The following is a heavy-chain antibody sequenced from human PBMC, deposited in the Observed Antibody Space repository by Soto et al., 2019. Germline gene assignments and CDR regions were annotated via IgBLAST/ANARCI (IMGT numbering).Heavy chain of an antibody. Sequence: QVQLVESGGGVVQPGRSLRLSCAASGFTFSSYGMHWVRQAPGKGLEWVALIYFDGGNKYYADSVKGRFTISRDNSENTLYLQMNSLRVEDTAVYYCTRDRESESYYLLTYDAFNVWGQGTMVTVSS. J-gene: IGHJ3*01. V-gene: IGHV3-33*01. D-gene: IGHD1-26*01. CDR3: TRDRESESYYLLTYDAFNV. CDR2: IYFDGGNK. CDR1: GFTFSSYG.